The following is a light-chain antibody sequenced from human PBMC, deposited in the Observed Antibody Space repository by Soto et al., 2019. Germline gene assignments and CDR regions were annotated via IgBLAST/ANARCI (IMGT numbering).Light chain of an antibody. CDR2: DAS. Sequence: ETVLTQSPATLSLSPGERATLSCRASQSVGSSLAWYQQRPGQPPRLLIYDASKREPGTPARFTGSGSGTDFTLTISSLEPEELAFYSCQQRSNRPVTFGQGTRVEI. CDR1: QSVGSS. J-gene: IGKJ1*01. CDR3: QQRSNRPVT. V-gene: IGKV3-11*01.